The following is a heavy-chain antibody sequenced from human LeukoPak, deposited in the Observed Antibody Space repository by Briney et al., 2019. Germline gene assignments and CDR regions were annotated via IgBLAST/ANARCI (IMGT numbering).Heavy chain of an antibody. D-gene: IGHD6-13*01. J-gene: IGHJ4*02. CDR2: IYYSGST. Sequence: SETLSLTCTVSGDSISSTSYYWAWIRQPPGKGREWIGSIYYSGSTYYNPSLKSRVTVSVDTSKNQFSLKLSSVTAADTAVYYCARLYSSSWQFDYWGQGTLVTVSS. CDR3: ARLYSSSWQFDY. CDR1: GDSISSTSYY. V-gene: IGHV4-39*07.